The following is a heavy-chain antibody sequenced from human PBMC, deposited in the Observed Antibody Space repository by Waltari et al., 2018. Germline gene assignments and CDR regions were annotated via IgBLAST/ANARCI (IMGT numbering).Heavy chain of an antibody. CDR2: IIPIFGTA. Sequence: QVQLVQSGAEVKKPGSSVKVSCKASGGTFRSYAISWVRPAPGQGLEWMGGIIPIFGTANYAQKFQGRVTITADESTSTAYMELSSLRSEDTAVYYCARDWAGTLQDAFDIWGQGTMVTVSS. J-gene: IGHJ3*02. CDR1: GGTFRSYA. V-gene: IGHV1-69*01. CDR3: ARDWAGTLQDAFDI. D-gene: IGHD6-19*01.